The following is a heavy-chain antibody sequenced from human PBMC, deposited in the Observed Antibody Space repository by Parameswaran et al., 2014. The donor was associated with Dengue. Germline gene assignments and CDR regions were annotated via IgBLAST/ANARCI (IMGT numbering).Heavy chain of an antibody. CDR2: IYDSGSA. CDR3: ATIHIAQVDWFDP. CDR1: GGSVSSDSFY. V-gene: IGHV4-61*01. D-gene: IGHD1-26*01. Sequence: SETLSLTCTVSGGSVSSDSFYWSWIRQPPGKGLEWIGYIYDSGSAKYNPSLKSRVSMSVDTSKNQFSLKLSSLTAADTAVYYCATIHIAQVDWFDPWGQGTRVTVSS. J-gene: IGHJ5*02.